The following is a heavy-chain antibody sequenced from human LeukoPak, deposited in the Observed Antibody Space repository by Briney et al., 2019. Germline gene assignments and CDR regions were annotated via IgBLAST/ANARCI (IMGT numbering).Heavy chain of an antibody. J-gene: IGHJ4*02. D-gene: IGHD6-13*01. CDR2: IIYTGST. V-gene: IGHV4-59*08. CDR1: GGSIISSYY. Sequence: PSETLSLTCSVSGGSIISSYYWSWIRQPPGKGLEWIGYIIYTGSTNQNPSLKSRVTISVDTSKNQFSLKLTSVTAADTAVYYCARQGSSWYQYYFDYWGQGTLVTVSS. CDR3: ARQGSSWYQYYFDY.